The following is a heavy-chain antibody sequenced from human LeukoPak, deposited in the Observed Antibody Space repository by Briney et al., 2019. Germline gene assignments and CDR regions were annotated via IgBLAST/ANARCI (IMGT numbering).Heavy chain of an antibody. V-gene: IGHV1-18*01. Sequence: ASVKASCKASGYTFTSYGISWVRQAPGQGLEWMGWISAYNGNTNYAQKLQGRVTMTTDTSTSTAYMELRSLRSDDTAVYYCARNSPGIAVAFGAFDIWGQGTMVTVSS. CDR1: GYTFTSYG. CDR2: ISAYNGNT. J-gene: IGHJ3*02. D-gene: IGHD6-19*01. CDR3: ARNSPGIAVAFGAFDI.